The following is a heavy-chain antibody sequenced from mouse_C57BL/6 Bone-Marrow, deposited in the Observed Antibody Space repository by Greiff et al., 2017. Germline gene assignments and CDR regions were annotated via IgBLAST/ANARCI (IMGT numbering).Heavy chain of an antibody. Sequence: EVQVVESGGGLVKPGGSLKLSCAASGFTFSSYAMSWVRQTPEKRLEWVATISDGGSYTYYPDNVKGRFTISRDNAKNNLYLQMSHLKSEDTAMYYCARLGHWYFDVWGTGTTVTVSS. CDR3: ARLGHWYFDV. J-gene: IGHJ1*03. CDR1: GFTFSSYA. V-gene: IGHV5-4*01. D-gene: IGHD4-1*01. CDR2: ISDGGSYT.